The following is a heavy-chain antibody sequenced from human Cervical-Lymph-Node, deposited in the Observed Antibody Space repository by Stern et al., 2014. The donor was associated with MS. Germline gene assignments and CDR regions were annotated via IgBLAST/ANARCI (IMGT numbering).Heavy chain of an antibody. CDR2: IYPADSQT. Sequence: EVQLVQSGAELRKPGESLKISCKASGYTFSNAWIGWVRQMPGRGLEWMGIIYPADSQTRYSPSLQGQGTISADKSVSTAYLQWTSLKASDTAMYYCARQKGYWGQGTLVSVSS. V-gene: IGHV5-51*01. J-gene: IGHJ4*02. CDR3: ARQKGY. CDR1: GYTFSNAW.